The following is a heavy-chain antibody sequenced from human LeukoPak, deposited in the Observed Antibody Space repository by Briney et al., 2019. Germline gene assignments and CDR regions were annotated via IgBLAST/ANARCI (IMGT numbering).Heavy chain of an antibody. V-gene: IGHV1-24*01. CDR2: FDPEDGET. Sequence: ASVKVSFKVSGYTLTELSMHWVRQAPGKGVEWMGGFDPEDGETIYAQKFQGRVTMTEDTSTDTAYMELSSLRSEDTAVYYCATDAYCGGDCYSRSFDYWGQGTLVTVSS. CDR3: ATDAYCGGDCYSRSFDY. D-gene: IGHD2-21*02. J-gene: IGHJ4*02. CDR1: GYTLTELS.